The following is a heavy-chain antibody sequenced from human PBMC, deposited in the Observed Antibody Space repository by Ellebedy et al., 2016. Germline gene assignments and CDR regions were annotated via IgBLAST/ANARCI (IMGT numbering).Heavy chain of an antibody. V-gene: IGHV1-69*04. Sequence: ASVKVSCKASGYTFSTFDIIWVRQATGQGLEWMGRIIPMLGIANYAQKFQGRVTITADKSTSTAYMELSSLRSDDTAVYYCAREFSALWFGESLSGMDVWGQGTTVTVSS. CDR1: GYTFSTFD. CDR3: AREFSALWFGESLSGMDV. D-gene: IGHD3-10*01. CDR2: IIPMLGIA. J-gene: IGHJ6*02.